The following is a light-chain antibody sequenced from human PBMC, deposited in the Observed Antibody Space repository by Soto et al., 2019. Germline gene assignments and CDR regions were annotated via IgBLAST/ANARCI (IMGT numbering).Light chain of an antibody. J-gene: IGLJ1*01. Sequence: SVLPQPPSLSGSPGQSVTLSCPGTSSDVGVYNRVSWYQQPPGTAPKLMIYEVRNRPSGVPDRFSGSKSGNTASLTISGLQAEDEADYYCSSYTSSSTNYVFGTGTKVTVL. CDR1: SSDVGVYNR. CDR2: EVR. CDR3: SSYTSSSTNYV. V-gene: IGLV2-18*02.